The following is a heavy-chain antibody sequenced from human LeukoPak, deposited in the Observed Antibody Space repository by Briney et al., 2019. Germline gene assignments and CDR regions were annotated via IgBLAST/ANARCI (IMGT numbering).Heavy chain of an antibody. V-gene: IGHV1-69*05. CDR3: ATDEVPASPQVFDY. CDR1: GGTFSSYA. J-gene: IGHJ4*02. Sequence: SVKVSCKASGGTFSSYAISWVRQAPGQGLEWMGGIIPIFGTANYAQKFQGRVTITTDESTSTAYMELSSLRSEDTAVYYCATDEVPASPQVFDYWGQGTLVTVSS. D-gene: IGHD2-2*01. CDR2: IIPIFGTA.